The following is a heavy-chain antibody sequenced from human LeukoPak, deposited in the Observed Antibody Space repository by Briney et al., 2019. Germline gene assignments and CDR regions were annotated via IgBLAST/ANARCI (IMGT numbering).Heavy chain of an antibody. CDR2: IYHSGST. Sequence: SETLSLTCAVSGYSISSGYYWGWIRQPPGKGLEWIGSIYHSGSTYYNPSLKSRVTISVDTSKNQFSLKLSSVTAADTAVYYCARLLYSWASDYWGQGTLVTVSS. J-gene: IGHJ4*02. CDR3: ARLLYSWASDY. CDR1: GYSISSGYY. V-gene: IGHV4-38-2*01. D-gene: IGHD2-21*01.